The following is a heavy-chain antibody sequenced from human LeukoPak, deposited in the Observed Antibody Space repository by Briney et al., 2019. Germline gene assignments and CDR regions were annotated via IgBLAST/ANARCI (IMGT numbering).Heavy chain of an antibody. J-gene: IGHJ6*02. CDR1: GFTFSRQA. D-gene: IGHD2-15*01. V-gene: IGHV3-23*01. Sequence: SGGSLRLSCAASGFTFSRQAMSWVRQASGKGLEWVSGISGSGGSTYYADSVKGRFTTTRDNSKNTLYLQMNSLRAEDTAVYYCARDPRRYCSGASCSAYGMDVWGQGTTVTVSS. CDR3: ARDPRRYCSGASCSAYGMDV. CDR2: ISGSGGST.